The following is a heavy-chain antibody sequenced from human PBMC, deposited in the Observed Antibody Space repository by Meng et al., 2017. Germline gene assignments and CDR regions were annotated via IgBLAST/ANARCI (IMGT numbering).Heavy chain of an antibody. Sequence: ASVKVSCKASGYTFTRYDINWVRQATGQGLEWMGWMNPNSGNTGYAQKFQGRVTITRNTSISTAYMELSSLRSEDTAVYYCARGSGYDYENWFDPWGQGTLVTVSS. CDR3: ARGSGYDYENWFDP. CDR2: MNPNSGNT. V-gene: IGHV1-8*03. J-gene: IGHJ5*02. D-gene: IGHD5-12*01. CDR1: GYTFTRYD.